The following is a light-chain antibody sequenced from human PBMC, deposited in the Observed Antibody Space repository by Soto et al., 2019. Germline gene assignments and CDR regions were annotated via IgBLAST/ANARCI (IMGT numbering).Light chain of an antibody. J-gene: IGKJ5*01. CDR1: QRVLYSSNNKNY. CDR3: QQYYSTPRT. V-gene: IGKV4-1*01. Sequence: IVMTQSPDSLAVSLGERATINCKSSQRVLYSSNNKNYLAWYQQKPGQPPKLLIYWASTRESGVPDRFSGSGSGTDFTLTISSLQATDVAVYYCQQYYSTPRTFGQGTRLEIK. CDR2: WAS.